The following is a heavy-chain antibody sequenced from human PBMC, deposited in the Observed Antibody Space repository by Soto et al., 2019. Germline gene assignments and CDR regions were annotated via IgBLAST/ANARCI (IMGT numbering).Heavy chain of an antibody. CDR3: AHSSSSGWDFDY. CDR1: GFSLSTSGVG. CDR2: IYWDDDK. V-gene: IGHV2-5*02. D-gene: IGHD6-19*01. J-gene: IGHJ4*02. Sequence: QITLKESGPTLVKPTQTLTLTCTFSGFSLSTSGVGVGWIRQPPGKALEWLALIYWDDDKRYSPSLKSRLTITQDTSKNQVVLKMTNMDPVDTATYYCAHSSSSGWDFDYWGQGTLVTVSS.